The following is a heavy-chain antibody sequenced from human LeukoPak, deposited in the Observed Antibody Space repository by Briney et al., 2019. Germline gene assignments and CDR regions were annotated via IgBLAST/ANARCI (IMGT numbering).Heavy chain of an antibody. CDR1: GYIFTTYA. D-gene: IGHD3-22*01. CDR2: ISAFNGNA. CDR3: ARGGGYQDY. Sequence: ASVKVSCKASGYIFTTYAITWVRQAPGQGLEWMGGISAFNGNANYAQKFQGRVTLTTDTSTRTAYMELRSLRSDDTAFYYCARGGGYQDYWGQGTLVTVSS. J-gene: IGHJ4*02. V-gene: IGHV1-18*01.